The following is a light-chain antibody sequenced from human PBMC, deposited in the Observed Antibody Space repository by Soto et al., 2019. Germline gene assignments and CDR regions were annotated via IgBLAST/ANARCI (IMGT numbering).Light chain of an antibody. Sequence: QSALTQPPSASGSPGQSVTISCTGSGSDVGGYNSVSWYQHHPGKAPKLIIYEVSKRPSGVPDRFSGSKSANTASLTVSGLQAEDEADYYCSSYAGSNNHVFGTGTKLTVL. J-gene: IGLJ1*01. CDR3: SSYAGSNNHV. CDR1: GSDVGGYNS. V-gene: IGLV2-8*01. CDR2: EVS.